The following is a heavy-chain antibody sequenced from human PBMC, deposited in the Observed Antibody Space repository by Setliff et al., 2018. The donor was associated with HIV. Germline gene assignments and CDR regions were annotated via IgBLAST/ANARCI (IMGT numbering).Heavy chain of an antibody. Sequence: PSETLSLTCTVSGGSISSGNYYWSWIRQPAGKGLEWIGHISTSGRTNYNPSLMSRVTISVDTSKNQFSLKLSSVTAADTAVYYCARKGNVGGWFDPWGQGTLVTVSS. V-gene: IGHV4-61*09. CDR2: ISTSGRT. CDR3: ARKGNVGGWFDP. J-gene: IGHJ5*02. D-gene: IGHD3-16*01. CDR1: GGSISSGNYY.